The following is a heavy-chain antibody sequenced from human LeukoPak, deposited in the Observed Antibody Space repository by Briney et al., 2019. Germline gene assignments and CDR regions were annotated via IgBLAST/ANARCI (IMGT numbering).Heavy chain of an antibody. J-gene: IGHJ4*02. Sequence: PGGSLRLSCAASGFTFSSYAMSWVRQAPVKGLEWVSAISGSGGSTYYADSVKGRFTISRDNSKNTLYLQMNSLRAEDTAVYYCAKAQYDYVWGSYRLVYFDYWGQGTLVTVSS. CDR2: ISGSGGST. V-gene: IGHV3-23*01. CDR1: GFTFSSYA. D-gene: IGHD3-16*02. CDR3: AKAQYDYVWGSYRLVYFDY.